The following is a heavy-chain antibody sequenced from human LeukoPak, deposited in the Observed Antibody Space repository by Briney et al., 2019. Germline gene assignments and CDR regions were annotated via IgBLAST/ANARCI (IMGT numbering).Heavy chain of an antibody. CDR1: GGSISSSNW. CDR2: IYHSGST. V-gene: IGHV4-4*02. CDR3: ARIGEAWDPAGSDY. J-gene: IGHJ4*02. D-gene: IGHD6-13*01. Sequence: PSETLSLTCAVSGGSISSSNWWSWVRQPPGKGLEWIGEIYHSGSTSYNPSLQSRVTISIDRSKNQFSLKLSSVTAADTAVYYCARIGEAWDPAGSDYWGQGTLVTVSS.